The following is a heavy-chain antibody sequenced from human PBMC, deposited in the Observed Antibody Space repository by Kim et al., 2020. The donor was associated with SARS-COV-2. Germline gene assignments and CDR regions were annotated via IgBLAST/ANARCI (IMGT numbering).Heavy chain of an antibody. Sequence: SETLSLTCFLSGGSFSGYYWSWIRQSPGKGLEVIGEIDPSGSANYNPSLKSRVTTSLDTSKNQFSLRLTSVTAADTAVYFCARVWDYWGQGTLVTVSS. CDR3: ARVWDY. CDR2: IDPSGSA. J-gene: IGHJ4*02. CDR1: GGSFSGYY. V-gene: IGHV4-34*01.